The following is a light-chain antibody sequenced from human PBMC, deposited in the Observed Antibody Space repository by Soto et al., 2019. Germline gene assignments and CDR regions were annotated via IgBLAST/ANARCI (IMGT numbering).Light chain of an antibody. J-gene: IGLJ2*01. Sequence: QSALTQPASVSGSPGQSITISCTGTSSDVGGYNYVSWYQRHPGKAPKLMIYEVSNRPSGVSNRFSGSKSGNTASLTISGLQAEDDADYYCSSYTSSSTLVVFGGGTKLTVL. CDR2: EVS. CDR1: SSDVGGYNY. V-gene: IGLV2-14*01. CDR3: SSYTSSSTLVV.